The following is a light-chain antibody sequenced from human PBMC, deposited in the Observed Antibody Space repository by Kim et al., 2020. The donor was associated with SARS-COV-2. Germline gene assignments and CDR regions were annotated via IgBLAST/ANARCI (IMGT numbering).Light chain of an antibody. CDR3: QQYNSFPYT. J-gene: IGKJ2*01. V-gene: IGKV1-5*03. Sequence: DIQMTQSPSTLSASVGDRVTITCRASQSVSSWLAWYQQQPGKAPNLLIYKSSTLESGVPSRFSGGGSGTEFTLTINSLQPDDFATYYCQQYNSFPYTVGQGTKLEI. CDR1: QSVSSW. CDR2: KSS.